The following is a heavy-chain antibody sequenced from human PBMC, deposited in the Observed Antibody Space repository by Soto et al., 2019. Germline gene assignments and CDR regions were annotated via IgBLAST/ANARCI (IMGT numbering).Heavy chain of an antibody. J-gene: IGHJ6*02. V-gene: IGHV3-21*01. Sequence: GGSLRLSCAASGFTFSSYSMNWVRQAPGKGLEWVSSISSSSSYIYYADSVKGRFTISRDNAKNSLYLQMNSLRAEDTAVYYCAREKAARPGVYYGMDVWGQGTTVTVSS. CDR3: AREKAARPGVYYGMDV. D-gene: IGHD6-6*01. CDR2: ISSSSSYI. CDR1: GFTFSSYS.